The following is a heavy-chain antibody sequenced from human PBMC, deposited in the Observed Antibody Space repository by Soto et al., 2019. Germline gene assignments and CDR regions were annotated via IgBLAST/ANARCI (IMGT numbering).Heavy chain of an antibody. CDR1: GFTFSDYY. CDR2: IGSSDDII. V-gene: IGHV3-11*01. CDR3: ARDLGYYDSSGYFDY. D-gene: IGHD3-22*01. J-gene: IGHJ4*02. Sequence: QVQLVESGGGLAKPGGSLRLSCTASGFTFSDYYMSWIRQAPGKGLEWVSYIGSSDDIISYAGSVKGRFTISRDNAHNSLYLQVNSLRADDTAVYYCARDLGYYDSSGYFDYWGQGTLVTVSS.